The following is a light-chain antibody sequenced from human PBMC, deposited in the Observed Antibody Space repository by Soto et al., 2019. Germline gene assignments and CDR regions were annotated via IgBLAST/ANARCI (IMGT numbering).Light chain of an antibody. CDR3: QQCNSYPWT. V-gene: IGKV1-5*01. Sequence: DIQMTQSPSTLSASVGARVTITGRASEKINKWLAWYQQKPGKAPKLLISDASSLESGVPSRFSGSGSGTEFTLTISSLQPDDFATYYCQQCNSYPWTVGPGTQVDIK. CDR2: DAS. J-gene: IGKJ1*01. CDR1: EKINKW.